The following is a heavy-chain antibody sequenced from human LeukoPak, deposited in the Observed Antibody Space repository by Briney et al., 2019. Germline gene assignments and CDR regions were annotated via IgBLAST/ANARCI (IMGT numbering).Heavy chain of an antibody. V-gene: IGHV4-39*07. CDR1: GVSISSTYYY. Sequence: SETLSLTCIVSGVSISSTYYYWACIRQPPGKGLEWIGSIDYSGSTYSNPSLKSRVIISVNTSKNQFSLKLSSVTAADTAVYYCARDKRLDEYSYGYYNWFDPWGQGTLVTVSS. CDR2: IDYSGST. D-gene: IGHD5-18*01. CDR3: ARDKRLDEYSYGYYNWFDP. J-gene: IGHJ5*02.